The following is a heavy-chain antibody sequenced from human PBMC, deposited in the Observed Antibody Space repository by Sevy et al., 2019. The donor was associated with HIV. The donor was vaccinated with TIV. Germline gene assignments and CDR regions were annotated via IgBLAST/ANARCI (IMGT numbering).Heavy chain of an antibody. D-gene: IGHD3-22*01. CDR1: GKTLIELS. J-gene: IGHJ4*02. Sequence: ASVKVSCKVSGKTLIELSMHWVRQAPGKGLGWMGSFDPEDGKRIYARKFQGRVSMTEDTSTDTAYMELSSLRSEDTAVYYCATTKDYYESSGDPFDSWGQGTLVTVSS. CDR3: ATTKDYYESSGDPFDS. CDR2: FDPEDGKR. V-gene: IGHV1-24*01.